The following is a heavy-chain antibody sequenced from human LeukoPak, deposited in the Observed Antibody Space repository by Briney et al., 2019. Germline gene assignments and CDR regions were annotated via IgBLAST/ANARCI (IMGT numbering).Heavy chain of an antibody. V-gene: IGHV4-4*07. CDR2: IYTSGST. J-gene: IGHJ6*02. CDR3: ARERPNFWSGYYYYYYGMDV. CDR1: GGSISSYY. D-gene: IGHD3-3*01. Sequence: SETLSLTCAVSGGSISSYYWSWIRQPAGKGLEWIGRIYTSGSTNYNPSLKSRVTMSVDTSKNQFSLKLSSVTAADTAVYYCARERPNFWSGYYYYYYGMDVWGQGTTVTVSS.